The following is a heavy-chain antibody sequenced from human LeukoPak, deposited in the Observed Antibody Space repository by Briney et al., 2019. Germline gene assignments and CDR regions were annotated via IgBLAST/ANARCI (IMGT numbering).Heavy chain of an antibody. Sequence: GSLRLSCAASGFTFSTYAMGWVRQAPGKGLEWVSAIAGSGTNTYYADSVKGRFTISRDNSKNTLYLQMNSLRAEDTAVYYCAKAGLQYFDWLLSYFDYWGQGTLVTVSS. D-gene: IGHD3-9*01. CDR2: IAGSGTNT. CDR1: GFTFSTYA. V-gene: IGHV3-23*01. J-gene: IGHJ4*02. CDR3: AKAGLQYFDWLLSYFDY.